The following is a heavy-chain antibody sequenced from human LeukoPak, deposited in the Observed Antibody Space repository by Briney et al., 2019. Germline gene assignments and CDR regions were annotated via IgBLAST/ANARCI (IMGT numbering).Heavy chain of an antibody. CDR1: GFTFSSYG. V-gene: IGHV3-30*02. CDR3: AGSSSGWYGEIWFDP. Sequence: PGGSLRLSCAASGFTFSSYGMHWVRQAPGKGLEWVAFIRYDGSNKYYADSVKGRFTISRDNSKNTLYLQMNSLRAEDTAVDYCAGSSSGWYGEIWFDPWGQGTLVTVSS. CDR2: IRYDGSNK. J-gene: IGHJ5*02. D-gene: IGHD6-19*01.